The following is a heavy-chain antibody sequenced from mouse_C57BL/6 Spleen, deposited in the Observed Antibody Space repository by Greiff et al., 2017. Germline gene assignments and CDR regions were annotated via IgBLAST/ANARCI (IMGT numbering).Heavy chain of an antibody. J-gene: IGHJ4*01. V-gene: IGHV5-17*01. CDR2: ISSGGSTI. CDR3: ARSYYYGSSYYYAMEY. Sequence: EVKLMESGGGLVKPGGSLKLSCAASGFTFSDYAIHWVRQAPEKGLEWVAYISSGGSTIYYADTVKGRFTISRDNAKNTLFLQMTSLRSEDTAMYYCARSYYYGSSYYYAMEYRGERTSVT. D-gene: IGHD1-1*01. CDR1: GFTFSDYA.